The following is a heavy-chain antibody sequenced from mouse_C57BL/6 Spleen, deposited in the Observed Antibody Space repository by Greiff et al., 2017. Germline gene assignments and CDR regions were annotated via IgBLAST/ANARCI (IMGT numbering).Heavy chain of an antibody. CDR2: IFPSDSYT. J-gene: IGHJ4*01. Sequence: QVQLQQSGAELVMPGASVKLSCKASGYTFTSYWMHWVKQRPGQGLEWIGEIFPSDSYTNYNQKFKGKSTLTVDKSSSTAYMQLSSLTSEDSAVYYSARGGSSGPGAMDYWGQGTSVTVSS. CDR3: ARGGSSGPGAMDY. V-gene: IGHV1-69*01. CDR1: GYTFTSYW. D-gene: IGHD3-2*02.